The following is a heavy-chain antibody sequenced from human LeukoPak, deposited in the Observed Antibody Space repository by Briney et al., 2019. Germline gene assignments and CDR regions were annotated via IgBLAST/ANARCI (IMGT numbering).Heavy chain of an antibody. CDR1: GGSISSGGYY. V-gene: IGHV4-31*03. CDR2: IYYSGST. J-gene: IGHJ5*02. Sequence: SQTLSLTCTVSGGSISSGGYYWNWIRQHPGKGLEWIGCIYYSGSTHYNPSLKSRVTISVDTAKNQFSLHLNSVTPEDTAVYYCARRLTQYDCFDPWGQGILVTVSS. CDR3: ARRLTQYDCFDP. D-gene: IGHD2-2*01.